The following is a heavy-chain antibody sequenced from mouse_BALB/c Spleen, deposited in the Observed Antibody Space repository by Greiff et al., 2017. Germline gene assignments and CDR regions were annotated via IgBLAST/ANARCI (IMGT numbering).Heavy chain of an antibody. CDR1: GYTFTSYT. Sequence: VQLVESGAELARPGASVKMSCKASGYTFTSYTMHWVKQRPGQGLEWIGYINPSSGYTNYNQKFKDKATLTADKSSSTAYMQLSSLTSEDSAVYYCERGGGRGWYFDVWGAGTTVTVSS. CDR2: INPSSGYT. V-gene: IGHV1-4*01. CDR3: ERGGGRGWYFDV. J-gene: IGHJ1*01. D-gene: IGHD3-3*01.